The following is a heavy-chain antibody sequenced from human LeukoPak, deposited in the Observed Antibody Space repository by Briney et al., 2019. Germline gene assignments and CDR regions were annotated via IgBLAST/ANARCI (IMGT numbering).Heavy chain of an antibody. CDR2: INPSGGST. V-gene: IGHV1-46*01. J-gene: IGHJ4*02. D-gene: IGHD4-17*01. CDR1: GYTFTSYY. CDR3: ASLSTTTGIDY. Sequence: EASVKVSCKASGYTFTSYYMHWVRQAPGQGLEWMGIINPSGGSTSYAQKFQGRVTMTRDTSTSTVYMELSSLRSEDTAVYHCASLSTTTGIDYWGQGTLVTVSS.